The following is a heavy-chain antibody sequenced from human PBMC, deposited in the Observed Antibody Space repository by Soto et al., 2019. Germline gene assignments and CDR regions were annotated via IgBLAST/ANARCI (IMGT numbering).Heavy chain of an antibody. V-gene: IGHV3-74*01. Sequence: EVQLVESGGGLVQPGESLSLSCAASGFTFSSYWMHWVLQAPGQGLVWVAHIDTDGSNTSYEDSVKGRFTISRDNAKKKLIVQRNMVRAEDMAEYYWVRGDFGLGIDYWGLGTLVTVSA. CDR3: VRGDFGLGIDY. CDR1: GFTFSSYW. D-gene: IGHD3-16*01. J-gene: IGHJ4*02. CDR2: IDTDGSNT.